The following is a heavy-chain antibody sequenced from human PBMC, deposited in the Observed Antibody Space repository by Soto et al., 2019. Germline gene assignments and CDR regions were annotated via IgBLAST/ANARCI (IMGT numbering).Heavy chain of an antibody. V-gene: IGHV4-38-2*02. CDR3: ARVPYHYARGSYSPRWFDP. J-gene: IGHJ5*01. D-gene: IGHD3-16*01. CDR2: IYHDGTP. Sequence: SQTLSLTCTVSAYSISRGAYLVLIRHPPGEVLQWIGTIYHDGTPYSNPSLSGRVTISVSTSQNRFSLTLRSVTAADTAVYYCARVPYHYARGSYSPRWFDPWGQGTLVTVSS. CDR1: AYSISRGAY.